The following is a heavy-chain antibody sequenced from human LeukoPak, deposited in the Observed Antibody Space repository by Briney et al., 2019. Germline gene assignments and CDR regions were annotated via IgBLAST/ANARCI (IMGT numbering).Heavy chain of an antibody. CDR1: GFTFSSYS. V-gene: IGHV3-21*01. CDR2: ISSSSSYI. J-gene: IGHJ6*02. CDR3: ARDQSRQFGYYYYYGMDV. Sequence: PGGSLRLSCAASGFTFSSYSMNWVRQAPGKGLEWVSSISSSSSYIYYADSVKGRFTISRDNAKNTLYLQMNSLTAEDTAVYYCARDQSRQFGYYYYYGMDVWGQGTTVTVSS. D-gene: IGHD3-3*01.